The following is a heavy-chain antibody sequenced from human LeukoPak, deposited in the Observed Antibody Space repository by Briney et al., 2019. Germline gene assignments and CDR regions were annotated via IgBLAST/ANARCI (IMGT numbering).Heavy chain of an antibody. CDR2: INPNSGDT. D-gene: IGHD3-22*01. CDR1: GYTFTGYY. Sequence: GASVKVSCKSSGYTFTGYYIHWVRQAPGQGLEWMGWINPNSGDTKYAQKFQGRVTVTRDKSISTAYMELSWLTSDDTAVYYCARGYDSGGYYLPDHWGQGTLVTVSS. CDR3: ARGYDSGGYYLPDH. V-gene: IGHV1-2*02. J-gene: IGHJ4*02.